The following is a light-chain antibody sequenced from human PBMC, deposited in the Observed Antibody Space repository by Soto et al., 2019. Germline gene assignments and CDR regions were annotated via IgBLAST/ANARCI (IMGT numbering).Light chain of an antibody. CDR3: QQLNSYPLT. V-gene: IGKV1-9*01. CDR1: QGISSY. Sequence: QLTQSPSSLSASVGDRVTITCRASQGISSYLAWYQQKPGKAPKLLIYAASTLQSGVPSRFSGSGSGTDFTLTISSLQPEDFATYYCQQLNSYPLTFGGGTKWIS. J-gene: IGKJ4*01. CDR2: AAS.